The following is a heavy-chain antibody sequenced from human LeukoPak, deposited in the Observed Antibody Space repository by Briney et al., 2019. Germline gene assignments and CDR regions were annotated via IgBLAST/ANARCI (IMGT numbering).Heavy chain of an antibody. J-gene: IGHJ4*02. CDR2: INPNSGGT. D-gene: IGHD6-13*01. Sequence: GASVKVSCKASGYTFTGYYMHWVRQAPGQGLEWMGRINPNSGGTNYAQNFQGRVTMTRDTSISTAYMELSRLRSDDTAVYYCARAVYSSSWYDYWGQGTLVTVSS. V-gene: IGHV1-2*06. CDR1: GYTFTGYY. CDR3: ARAVYSSSWYDY.